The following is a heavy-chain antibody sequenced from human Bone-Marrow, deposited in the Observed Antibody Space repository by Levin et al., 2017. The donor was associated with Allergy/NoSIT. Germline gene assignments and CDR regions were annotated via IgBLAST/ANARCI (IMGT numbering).Heavy chain of an antibody. CDR2: ISSSSKYI. J-gene: IGHJ4*02. Sequence: GESLKISCAASGFSFSGYSMNWVRQAPGKGLEWVSAISSSSKYIYYAGSVKGRFTISRDNAKNSLYLQMNSLRAEDTAVYYCAGIATGPVSDYWGQGTLVTVSS. CDR1: GFSFSGYS. D-gene: IGHD1-14*01. CDR3: AGIATGPVSDY. V-gene: IGHV3-21*01.